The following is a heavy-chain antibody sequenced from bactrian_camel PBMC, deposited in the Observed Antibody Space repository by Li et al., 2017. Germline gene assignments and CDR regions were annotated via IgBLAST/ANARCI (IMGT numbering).Heavy chain of an antibody. CDR1: GYPTSPYGTYC. CDR3: AAKSPGTLWYRPRTYEY. J-gene: IGHJ4*01. V-gene: IGHV3S55*01. Sequence: VQLVESGGGSVLAGSSLRLSCRVTGYPTSPYGTYCLGWFRQFPGKEREGVAALDKDGSTSYADSVTGRFTISKDSADNTVYLQMNNLNPDDTAMYYCAAKSPGTLWYRPRTYEYWGQGTQVTVS. D-gene: IGHD6*01. CDR2: LDKDGST.